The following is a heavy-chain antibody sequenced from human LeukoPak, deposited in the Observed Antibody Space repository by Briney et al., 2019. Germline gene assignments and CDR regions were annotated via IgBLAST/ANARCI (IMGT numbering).Heavy chain of an antibody. Sequence: GGSLRLSCAPSVLTFSSYSMNWVRQTPGKGLEWVSYICSSVSSIYSADSVKGRFTISRDDAINSLYLQMNNLRAEDTAVYYCARVLDTSGSYPLGYWGQGTLVTVPS. CDR2: ICSSVSSI. D-gene: IGHD3-10*01. CDR1: VLTFSSYS. J-gene: IGHJ4*02. CDR3: ARVLDTSGSYPLGY. V-gene: IGHV3-48*01.